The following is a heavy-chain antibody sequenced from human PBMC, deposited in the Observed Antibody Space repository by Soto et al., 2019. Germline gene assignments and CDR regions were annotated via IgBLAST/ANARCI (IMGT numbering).Heavy chain of an antibody. CDR3: ARLGSTIFGVVTSNYYYYGMDV. D-gene: IGHD3-3*01. CDR2: IYPGDSDT. J-gene: IGHJ6*02. V-gene: IGHV5-51*01. Sequence: PGESLKISCKGSGYSFTSYWIGWVRQMPGKGLEWMGIIYPGDSDTRYSPSFQGQVTISADKSISTAYLQWSSLKASDTAMYYCARLGSTIFGVVTSNYYYYGMDVWGQGTTVTSP. CDR1: GYSFTSYW.